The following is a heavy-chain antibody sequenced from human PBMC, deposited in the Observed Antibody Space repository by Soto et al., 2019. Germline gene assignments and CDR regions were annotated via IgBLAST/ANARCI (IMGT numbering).Heavy chain of an antibody. V-gene: IGHV1-2*02. D-gene: IGHD3-10*01. CDR3: ARARPDYYYGSGSYYLDY. CDR2: INPNSGGT. CDR1: GYTFTGYY. Sequence: ASVKCSCKASGYTFTGYYMHWVRQAPGQGLEWMGWINPNSGGTNYAQKFQGRVTMTRDTSISTAYMELSRLRSDDTAVYYCARARPDYYYGSGSYYLDYWGQGTLVTVSS. J-gene: IGHJ4*02.